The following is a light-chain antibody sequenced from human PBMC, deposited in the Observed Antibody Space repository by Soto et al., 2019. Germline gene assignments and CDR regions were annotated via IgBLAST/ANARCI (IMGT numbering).Light chain of an antibody. Sequence: DIQMTQSPSSLSASVGDRVTITCRASQAISIFLNWYQQKPGKAPDLLIYAASTLQTGVPSRFSGNGSGTDFALTISSLRPEDFATYYCQQTYRLGVFSFGPGTKVYIK. V-gene: IGKV1-39*01. J-gene: IGKJ3*01. CDR1: QAISIF. CDR2: AAS. CDR3: QQTYRLGVFS.